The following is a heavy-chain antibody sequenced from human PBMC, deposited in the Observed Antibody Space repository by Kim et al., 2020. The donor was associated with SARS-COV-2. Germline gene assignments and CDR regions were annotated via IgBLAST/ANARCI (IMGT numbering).Heavy chain of an antibody. Sequence: SETLSLTCTVSGGSISSGDYCWSWVRQPPGKGLEWIGYIYYNGGTSYNPSLKSQLTLSVDTSKNQFSLKLSSVTAADTAVYFCARGLLSLSYGMDVWGQGTTVTVSS. V-gene: IGHV4-30-4*01. CDR2: IYYNGGT. J-gene: IGHJ6*02. D-gene: IGHD3-10*01. CDR3: ARGLLSLSYGMDV. CDR1: GGSISSGDYC.